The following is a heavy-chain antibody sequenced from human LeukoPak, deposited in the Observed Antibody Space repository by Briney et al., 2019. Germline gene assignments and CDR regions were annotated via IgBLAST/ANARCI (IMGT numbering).Heavy chain of an antibody. CDR2: ISGIGNAI. CDR1: GFTFTDYA. Sequence: GGSLRLSCAASGFTFTDYAMSWVRQAPGTGLEWVSAISGIGNAIFYASSVKGRFTISRDSSKNTLSLQMSSLRAEDTAVYYRARHLATSGSYPLDYWGQGTLVTVSS. D-gene: IGHD2-15*01. CDR3: ARHLATSGSYPLDY. V-gene: IGHV3-23*01. J-gene: IGHJ4*02.